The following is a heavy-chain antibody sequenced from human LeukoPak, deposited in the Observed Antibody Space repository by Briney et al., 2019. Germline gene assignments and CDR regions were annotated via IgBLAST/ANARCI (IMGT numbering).Heavy chain of an antibody. D-gene: IGHD3-10*01. V-gene: IGHV1-2*02. CDR3: ARVLLWLGESKRIHVDF. CDR2: INPNSGGT. CDR1: GYTFTGDY. J-gene: IGHJ4*02. Sequence: ASVKVSCKASGYTFTGDYMHWVRPAPRQGLERMVWINPNSGGTNYAQKFQGRVTMSRDTSISTAYMELSRLRSDDTDVYDCARVLLWLGESKRIHVDFWGQGTLVSVSS.